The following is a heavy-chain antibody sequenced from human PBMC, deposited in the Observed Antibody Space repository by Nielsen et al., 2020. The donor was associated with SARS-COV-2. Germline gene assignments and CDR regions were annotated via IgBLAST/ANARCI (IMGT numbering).Heavy chain of an antibody. V-gene: IGHV4-39*01. CDR2: ISYSGRT. Sequence: WIRQPPGKGLEWIGNISYSGRTYYNPSLKSRVTISVDTSKNQFSLKLSSVTAADTAVYYCARQGKNYNTGGYCAGCDYWGQGILVTVSS. J-gene: IGHJ4*02. D-gene: IGHD3-22*01. CDR3: ARQGKNYNTGGYCAGCDY.